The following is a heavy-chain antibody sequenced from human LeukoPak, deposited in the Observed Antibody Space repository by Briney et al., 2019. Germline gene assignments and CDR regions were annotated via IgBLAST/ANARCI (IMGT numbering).Heavy chain of an antibody. J-gene: IGHJ5*02. V-gene: IGHV4-39*01. CDR1: GGSISSSSYY. CDR3: ARHFEQQLVRPWFDP. Sequence: SETLSLTCTVSGGSISSSSYYWGWIRQPPGKGLELIGSIYYSGSTYYNPSLKSRVTISVDTSKNQFSLKLSSVTAADTAVYYCARHFEQQLVRPWFDPWGQGTLVTVSS. CDR2: IYYSGST. D-gene: IGHD6-13*01.